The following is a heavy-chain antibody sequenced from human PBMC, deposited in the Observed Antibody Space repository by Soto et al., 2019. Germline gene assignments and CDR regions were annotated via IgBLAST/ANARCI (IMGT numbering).Heavy chain of an antibody. Sequence: SETLSLTCAVSGCSISSGGYSWSWIRQPPGKGLEWIGYIYHSGSTYYNPSLKSRVTISVDRSKNQFSLKLSSVTAADPAVYYCPRVPDYWGQGTLVTVSS. CDR2: IYHSGST. V-gene: IGHV4-30-2*01. CDR3: PRVPDY. CDR1: GCSISSGGYS. J-gene: IGHJ4*02.